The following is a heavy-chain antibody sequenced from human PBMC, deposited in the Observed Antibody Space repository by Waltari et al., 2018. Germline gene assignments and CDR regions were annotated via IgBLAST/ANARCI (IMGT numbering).Heavy chain of an antibody. CDR2: IYTSGST. CDR1: GGSISSYY. V-gene: IGHV4-59*10. CDR3: ARERFVVVPAAIYSWFDP. J-gene: IGHJ5*02. Sequence: QVQLQQWGAGLLKPSETLSLTCTVSGGSISSYYWSWIRQPAGKGLEWIGRIYTSGSTNYNPSLKSRVTMSVDTSKNQFSLKLSSVTAADTAVYYCARERFVVVPAAIYSWFDPWGQGTLVTVSS. D-gene: IGHD2-2*02.